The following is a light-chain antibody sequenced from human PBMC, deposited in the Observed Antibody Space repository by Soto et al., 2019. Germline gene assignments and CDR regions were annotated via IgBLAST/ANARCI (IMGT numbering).Light chain of an antibody. V-gene: IGLV2-23*01. CDR3: CSYAGSSTWVV. Sequence: QSALTQPASVSGSPGQSITISCTGTSSDDGSYNLVSWYQQHPGKAPKLMIYEGSKRPSGVSNRFSGSKSGNTASLTISGLQAEDEADYYCCSYAGSSTWVVFGGGTKLTVL. J-gene: IGLJ2*01. CDR1: SSDDGSYNL. CDR2: EGS.